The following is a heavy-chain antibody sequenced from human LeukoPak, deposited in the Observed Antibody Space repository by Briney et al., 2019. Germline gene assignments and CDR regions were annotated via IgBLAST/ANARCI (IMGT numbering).Heavy chain of an antibody. D-gene: IGHD6-19*01. V-gene: IGHV3-9*01. J-gene: IGHJ4*02. CDR2: ISWNSGSI. CDR3: AKGASGSGWYLFDY. Sequence: GGSLRLSCAASGFTFDDYAMHWVRQAPGKGLEWVSGISWNSGSIGYADSVKGRFTISRDNAKNSLYLQMNSLRAEDTALNYCAKGASGSGWYLFDYWGQGTLVTVSS. CDR1: GFTFDDYA.